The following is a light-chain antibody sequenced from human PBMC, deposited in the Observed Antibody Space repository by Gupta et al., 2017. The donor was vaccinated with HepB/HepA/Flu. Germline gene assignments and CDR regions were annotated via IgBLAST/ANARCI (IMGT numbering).Light chain of an antibody. CDR3: QAYDSSLYV. CDR1: RSNIGAGYD. J-gene: IGLJ1*01. Sequence: QSVPTQPPSVSGAPGQRVTIFCTGSRSNIGAGYDVHWYRQGPETGPKVLVYGNNKRPWGVPDRFSGSRSGTSAALAITGLQAEDEADYDCQAYDSSLYVFGTGTKVIVL. CDR2: GNN. V-gene: IGLV1-40*01.